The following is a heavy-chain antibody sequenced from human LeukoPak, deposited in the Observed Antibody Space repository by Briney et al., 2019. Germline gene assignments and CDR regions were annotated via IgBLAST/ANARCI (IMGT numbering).Heavy chain of an antibody. CDR2: IKPDGSEK. J-gene: IGHJ4*02. CDR3: ARSRFYFDY. Sequence: PGGSLRLSCAASGFTFSTYWMGWVRQAPGKGLEWVAKIKPDGSEKDHVDSVKVRFTISRDNAKNSLYLQLNSLRAEDTAVYYCARSRFYFDYWGQGTLVTVSS. CDR1: GFTFSTYW. V-gene: IGHV3-7*01.